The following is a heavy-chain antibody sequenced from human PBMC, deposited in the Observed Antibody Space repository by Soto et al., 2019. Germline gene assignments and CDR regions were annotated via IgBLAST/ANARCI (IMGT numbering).Heavy chain of an antibody. V-gene: IGHV4-59*01. CDR3: ARVWGGAFDI. J-gene: IGHJ3*02. CDR2: IYYSGST. D-gene: IGHD3-10*01. CDR1: GGSISSYY. Sequence: PSETQSLTCTVSGGSISSYYLSWIRQPPGKGLEWIGYIYYSGSTNYNPSLKSRVTISVDTSKNQFSLKLSSVTAADTAVYYCARVWGGAFDIWGQGTMVTVS.